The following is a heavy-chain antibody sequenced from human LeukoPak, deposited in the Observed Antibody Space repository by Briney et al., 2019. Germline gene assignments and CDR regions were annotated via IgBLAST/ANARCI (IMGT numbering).Heavy chain of an antibody. CDR3: ARGRVRFLEWLYQYYFDY. CDR1: GVSISSYY. D-gene: IGHD3-3*01. J-gene: IGHJ4*02. Sequence: SEALSLTCTVSGVSISSYYWSWIRQPPGRGLEWIGEINHSGSTNYNPSLKSRVTISVDTSKNQFSLKLSSVTAADTAVYYCARGRVRFLEWLYQYYFDYWGQGTLVTVSS. CDR2: INHSGST. V-gene: IGHV4-34*01.